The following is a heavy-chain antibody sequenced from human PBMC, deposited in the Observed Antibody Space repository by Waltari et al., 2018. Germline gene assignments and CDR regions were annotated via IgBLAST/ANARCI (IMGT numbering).Heavy chain of an antibody. CDR3: ARGSVAGAFDI. CDR2: INHSGST. J-gene: IGHJ3*02. V-gene: IGHV4-34*01. Sequence: QVQLQQWGAGLLKPSETLSLTCAVYGGSFSGYYWSWIRQPPGKGLEWIGEINHSGSTNYNPSLKSRVTISVDPSKNQFSLKLSSVTAADTAVYYCARGSVAGAFDIWGQGTMVTVSS. CDR1: GGSFSGYY. D-gene: IGHD3-3*01.